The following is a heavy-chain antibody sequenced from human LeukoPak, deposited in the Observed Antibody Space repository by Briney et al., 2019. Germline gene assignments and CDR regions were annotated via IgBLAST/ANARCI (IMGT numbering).Heavy chain of an antibody. V-gene: IGHV4-39*07. CDR3: ARDGNKAGANWSDP. D-gene: IGHD4-23*01. Sequence: SETLSLTCTVSIGSISDTKYYWGWIRQPPGKGLEWLETIYYSGITYYNPSLKRRVTISVDTSKSQFSLKLSCVTAADTAVYYCARDGNKAGANWSDPWGQGTLVTVSS. CDR1: IGSISDTKYY. CDR2: IYYSGIT. J-gene: IGHJ5*02.